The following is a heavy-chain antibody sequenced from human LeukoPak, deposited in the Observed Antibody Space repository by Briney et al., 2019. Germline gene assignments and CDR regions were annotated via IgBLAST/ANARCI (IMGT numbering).Heavy chain of an antibody. Sequence: ASVKVSCKASGYTFTSYGISWVRQAPGQGLEWMGWISAYNGNTNYAQKLQGRVTMTTDTSTSTAYMELRSLRSDDTAVYYCARLNRDILTDHGMDVWGQGTTVTVSS. CDR2: ISAYNGNT. V-gene: IGHV1-18*01. CDR3: ARLNRDILTDHGMDV. CDR1: GYTFTSYG. D-gene: IGHD3-9*01. J-gene: IGHJ6*02.